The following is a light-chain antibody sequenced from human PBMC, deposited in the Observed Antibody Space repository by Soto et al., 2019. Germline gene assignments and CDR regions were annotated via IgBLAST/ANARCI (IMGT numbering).Light chain of an antibody. CDR2: GAS. V-gene: IGKV3D-20*02. J-gene: IGKJ4*01. Sequence: EIVLTQSPGTLSLSPGERATLSCRASQSVSSSYLAWYQQKPGQAPRLLIYGASSRATGIPDRFSGSGSGTDFTLTISRLEPEDFAVYDGQQRSNWPPVFGGGTKVDIK. CDR1: QSVSSSY. CDR3: QQRSNWPPV.